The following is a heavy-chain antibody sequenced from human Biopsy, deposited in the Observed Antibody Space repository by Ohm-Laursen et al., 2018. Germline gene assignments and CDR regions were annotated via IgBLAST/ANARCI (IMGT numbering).Heavy chain of an antibody. CDR1: GGSISSYY. Sequence: PSETLSLTCTVSGGSISSYYWSWIRQPPGKGLEWIGYIYYTGSTNYNPSLKSRATISIDTSKNQFSLNMSSVTAADTAVYYCAREFYGNGMDVWGQGTTVTVS. V-gene: IGHV4-59*01. J-gene: IGHJ6*02. D-gene: IGHD4-17*01. CDR3: AREFYGNGMDV. CDR2: IYYTGST.